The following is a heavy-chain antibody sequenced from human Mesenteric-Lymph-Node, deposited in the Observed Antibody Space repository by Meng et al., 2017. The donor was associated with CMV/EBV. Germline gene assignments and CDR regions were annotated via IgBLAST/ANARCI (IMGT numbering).Heavy chain of an antibody. V-gene: IGHV1-2*02. CDR3: AREGTYSSTWYRDY. CDR1: GYTFTGYY. J-gene: IGHJ4*02. D-gene: IGHD6-13*01. Sequence: KAAGYTFTGYYMHWVRQAPGQGLEWMGRNNPSSGGTNYAQKFQGRVTMNRDTSNSTAYMELSRLKSDDTAVYYCAREGTYSSTWYRDYWGQGTLVTVSS. CDR2: NNPSSGGT.